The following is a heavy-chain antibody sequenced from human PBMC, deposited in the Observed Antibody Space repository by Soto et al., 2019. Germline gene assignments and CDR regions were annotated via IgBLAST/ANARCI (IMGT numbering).Heavy chain of an antibody. V-gene: IGHV4-30-4*01. D-gene: IGHD4-17*01. CDR3: ATMGTPVTGLYYFDY. CDR2: ISYSGTT. Sequence: SETLSLTCTVSGGSISSGNYYWSWIRQPPGKGLEWIGFISYSGTTHYSASLRSRVSISVDTSKNQLSLDLSSVTAADTAVYYCATMGTPVTGLYYFDYWGQGTLVTVS. CDR1: GGSISSGNYY. J-gene: IGHJ4*02.